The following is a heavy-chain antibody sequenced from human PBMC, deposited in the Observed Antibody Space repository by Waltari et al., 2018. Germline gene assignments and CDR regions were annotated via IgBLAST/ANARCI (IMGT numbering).Heavy chain of an antibody. CDR3: ARERAKATMRGRDWFDP. CDR2: IIPIFGTA. D-gene: IGHD5-12*01. J-gene: IGHJ5*02. CDR1: GGTFSSYA. Sequence: QVQLVQSGAEVKKPGSSVKVSCKASGGTFSSYAISWVRHAPGQGLEWMGRIIPIFGTANYAQKFQGRVTITADKSTSTAYMELSSLRSEDTAVYYCARERAKATMRGRDWFDPWGQGTLVTVSS. V-gene: IGHV1-69*08.